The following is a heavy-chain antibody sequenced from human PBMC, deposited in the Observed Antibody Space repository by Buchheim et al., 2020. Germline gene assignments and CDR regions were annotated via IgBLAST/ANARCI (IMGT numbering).Heavy chain of an antibody. Sequence: EVQLVESGGVLVQPGGSLRLSCAASGFMFSTYWMSWVRQAPGKGLEWVANIKQDGSENKYVDSVEGRFTISRDNAKNSLDLQMNSLRVEDTGVYFCVRASSTVRAYYYGMDVWGQGTT. CDR1: GFMFSTYW. CDR3: VRASSTVRAYYYGMDV. V-gene: IGHV3-7*04. D-gene: IGHD4-11*01. J-gene: IGHJ6*02. CDR2: IKQDGSEN.